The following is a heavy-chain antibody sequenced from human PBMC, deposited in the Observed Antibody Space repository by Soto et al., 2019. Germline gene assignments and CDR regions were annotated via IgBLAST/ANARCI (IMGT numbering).Heavy chain of an antibody. CDR2: IDPSDSYT. Sequence: GESLKFSCKGSGYSFTSYWISWVRQMPGKGLEWMGRIDPSDSYTNYSPSFQGHVTISADKSISTAYLQWSSLKASDTAMYYCARRHSSSSAFDPWGQGTLVTVSS. CDR1: GYSFTSYW. CDR3: ARRHSSSSAFDP. V-gene: IGHV5-10-1*01. D-gene: IGHD6-13*01. J-gene: IGHJ5*02.